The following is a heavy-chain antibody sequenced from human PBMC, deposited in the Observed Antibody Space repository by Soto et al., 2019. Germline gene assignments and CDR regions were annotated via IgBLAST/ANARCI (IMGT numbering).Heavy chain of an antibody. V-gene: IGHV3-11*01. CDR3: ARVERGITMFGVVIPPFDY. J-gene: IGHJ4*02. CDR2: ISSSGSTI. Sequence: QVQLVESGGGLVKPGGSLRLSCAASGFTFSDYYMSWIRQAPGKGLEWVSYISSSGSTIYYADSVKGRVTISRDNAKNSLYLQMNRLRAEDTAVYYCARVERGITMFGVVIPPFDYWGQGTLVTVSS. D-gene: IGHD3-3*01. CDR1: GFTFSDYY.